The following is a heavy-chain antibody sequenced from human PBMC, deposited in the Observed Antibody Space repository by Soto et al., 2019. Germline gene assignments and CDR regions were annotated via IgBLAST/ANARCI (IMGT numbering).Heavy chain of an antibody. Sequence: GASVKVSCKASGGTFSSYAISWVRQAPGQGLEWMGWISAYNGNTKYAQKLQGRVTMTTDTSTSTAYMELRSLRSDDTAVYYCARDLGQQLVDYWGQGTLVTVSS. J-gene: IGHJ4*02. D-gene: IGHD6-13*01. V-gene: IGHV1-18*01. CDR2: ISAYNGNT. CDR3: ARDLGQQLVDY. CDR1: GGTFSSYA.